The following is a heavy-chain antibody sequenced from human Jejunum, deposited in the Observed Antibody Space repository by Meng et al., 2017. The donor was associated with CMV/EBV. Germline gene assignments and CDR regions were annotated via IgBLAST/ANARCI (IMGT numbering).Heavy chain of an antibody. CDR3: AKNRDGIDS. Sequence: QVQLVESGAGVVLPGGSLRLSCLTSGYTFSRSGMHWVRQAPGKPLEWVSFIHYAWDSQYYADSVKGRFTISRDDSRNTVYLQMNSLTTEDTAVYYCAKNRDGIDSWGQGTLVTVSS. J-gene: IGHJ4*02. CDR1: GYTFSRSG. CDR2: IHYAWDSQ. V-gene: IGHV3-30*02. D-gene: IGHD2/OR15-2a*01.